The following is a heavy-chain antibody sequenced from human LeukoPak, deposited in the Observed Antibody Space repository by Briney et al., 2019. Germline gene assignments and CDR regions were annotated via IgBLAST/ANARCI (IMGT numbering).Heavy chain of an antibody. CDR1: GYTFTSYG. CDR2: ISDYNGNT. D-gene: IGHD3-9*01. CDR3: ARDLDILTGYYSHSGY. Sequence: ASVQVSCKASGYTFTSYGISWVRPAPGQGLEWMGWISDYNGNTNYAQKLQGRVTMTTDTSTSTAYMELRSLRSDDTAVYYCARDLDILTGYYSHSGYWGQGTLVTVSS. J-gene: IGHJ4*02. V-gene: IGHV1-18*01.